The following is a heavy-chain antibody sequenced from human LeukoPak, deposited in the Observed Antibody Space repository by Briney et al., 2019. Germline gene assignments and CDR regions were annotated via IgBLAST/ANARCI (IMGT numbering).Heavy chain of an antibody. CDR1: GGSISSYY. V-gene: IGHV4-59*01. Sequence: SETLSLTCTVSGGSISSYYWSWIRQPPGKGLEWIGYIYYSGSTNYNPSLKSRVTISVDTSKNQFSLKLSPVTAADTAVYYCARDASYYDSSGYSFFDIWGQGTMVTVSS. D-gene: IGHD3-22*01. J-gene: IGHJ3*02. CDR3: ARDASYYDSSGYSFFDI. CDR2: IYYSGST.